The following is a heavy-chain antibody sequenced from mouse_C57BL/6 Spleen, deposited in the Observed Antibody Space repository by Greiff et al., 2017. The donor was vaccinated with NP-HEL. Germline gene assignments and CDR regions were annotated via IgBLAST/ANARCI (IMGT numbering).Heavy chain of an antibody. CDR2: ISSGSSTI. V-gene: IGHV5-17*01. D-gene: IGHD1-1*01. J-gene: IGHJ4*01. Sequence: EVKLMESGGGLVKPGGSLKLSCAASGFTFSDYGMHWVRQAPEKGLEWVAYISSGSSTIYYADTVKGRFTISRDNAKNTLFLQMTSLRSEDTAMYYCARNYYIPMDYWSQGASVTVSS. CDR1: GFTFSDYG. CDR3: ARNYYIPMDY.